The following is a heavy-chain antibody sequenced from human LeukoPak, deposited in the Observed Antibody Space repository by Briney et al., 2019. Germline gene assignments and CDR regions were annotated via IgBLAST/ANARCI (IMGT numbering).Heavy chain of an antibody. CDR1: GGSISSGDYY. V-gene: IGHV4-30-4*08. CDR2: IYYSGST. J-gene: IGHJ4*02. Sequence: SETLSLTCTVSGGSISSGDYYWSWTRQPPGKGLEWIGYIYYSGSTYYNPSLKGRVTISVDTSKNQFSLKLSSVTAADTAVYYCARVPKYYDFWSGLGFDYWGQGTLVTVSS. D-gene: IGHD3-3*01. CDR3: ARVPKYYDFWSGLGFDY.